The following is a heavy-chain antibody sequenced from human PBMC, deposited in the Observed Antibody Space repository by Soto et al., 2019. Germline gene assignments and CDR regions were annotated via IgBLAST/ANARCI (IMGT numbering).Heavy chain of an antibody. Sequence: SETLSLTCTVSGGSISSGGYYWSWIRQHPGKGLEWIGYIYYSGSTYYNPSLKSRVTISVDTSKNQFSLKLSSVTAADTAVYYCARVAIFTMVRGPHYGMDVWGQGTTVTVSS. J-gene: IGHJ6*02. D-gene: IGHD3-10*01. CDR1: GGSISSGGYY. CDR2: IYYSGST. CDR3: ARVAIFTMVRGPHYGMDV. V-gene: IGHV4-31*03.